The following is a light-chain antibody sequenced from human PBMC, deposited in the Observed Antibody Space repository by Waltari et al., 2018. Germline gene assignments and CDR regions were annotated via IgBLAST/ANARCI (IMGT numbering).Light chain of an antibody. J-gene: IGKJ4*01. CDR1: QSVSSS. CDR2: GAS. CDR3: QQNKSRPPL. V-gene: IGKV3-15*01. Sequence: EILMTQSPASLSVSLGERATLSCRASQSVSSSLAWYQQKPGQAPRFLIYGASNRTTAIPARFSGSGSATDFTLSIYKLQSEDCAIYYCQQNKSRPPLFGGGTKVEIK.